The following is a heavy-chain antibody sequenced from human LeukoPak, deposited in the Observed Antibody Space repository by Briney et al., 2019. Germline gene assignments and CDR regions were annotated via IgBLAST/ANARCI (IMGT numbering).Heavy chain of an antibody. CDR1: GHNFSNSA. CDR2: IRSSGDRT. CDR3: ATVGNNHYNWLDP. Sequence: GGALRLSCAASGHNFSNSAMNWVRQAPGRGLERVSRIRSSGDRTYYADSVKGRFTISRHNSRNTLYLQMNNLRAEDTAVYYCATVGNNHYNWLDPWGQGTLVTVSS. D-gene: IGHD1-14*01. V-gene: IGHV3-23*01. J-gene: IGHJ5*02.